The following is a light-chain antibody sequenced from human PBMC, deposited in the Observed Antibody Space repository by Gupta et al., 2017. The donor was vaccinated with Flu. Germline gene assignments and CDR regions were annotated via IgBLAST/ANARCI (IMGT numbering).Light chain of an antibody. Sequence: QSALTQPASVSGSPGQSITISCTGASSAVGRYNFVSWYQQHPGKAPKVMIYEVSKRPAGVANRFSGSKSGNTASLTISGRQAEDEGDYYCSAYTSNNTVLFGGGTKLTVL. V-gene: IGLV2-14*01. CDR3: SAYTSNNTVL. J-gene: IGLJ2*01. CDR1: SSAVGRYNF. CDR2: EVS.